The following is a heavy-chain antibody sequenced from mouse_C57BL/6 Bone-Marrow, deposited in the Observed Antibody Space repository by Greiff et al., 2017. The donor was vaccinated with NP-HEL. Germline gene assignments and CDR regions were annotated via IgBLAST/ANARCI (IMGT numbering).Heavy chain of an antibody. CDR3: ARGDYGSSPWFAY. CDR1: GYAFSSSW. D-gene: IGHD1-1*01. CDR2: IYPGDGDT. V-gene: IGHV1-82*01. J-gene: IGHJ3*01. Sequence: VNVVESGPELVKPGAPVKIPCKVLGYAFSSSWMNWVKQRPGKGFEWIGRIYPGDGDTNYNGKYKGKATLTADKSTSTAYMQLSSLTSEDSAVYFCARGDYGSSPWFAYWDQGTLVTVSA.